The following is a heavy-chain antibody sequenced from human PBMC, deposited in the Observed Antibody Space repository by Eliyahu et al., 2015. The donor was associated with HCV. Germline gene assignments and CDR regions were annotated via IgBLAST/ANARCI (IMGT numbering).Heavy chain of an antibody. J-gene: IGHJ4*02. CDR3: TTDEYCGGDCYSGY. D-gene: IGHD2-21*02. Sequence: EVQLVESGGGLVKPGGSLRLSCAASGFXFSNAWMSWVRQAPGKGLEWVGRIKSKTDGGTTDYAAPVKGRFTISRDDSKNTLYLQMNSLKTEDTAVYYCTTDEYCGGDCYSGYWGQGTLVTVSS. CDR1: GFXFSNAW. V-gene: IGHV3-15*01. CDR2: IKSKTDGGTT.